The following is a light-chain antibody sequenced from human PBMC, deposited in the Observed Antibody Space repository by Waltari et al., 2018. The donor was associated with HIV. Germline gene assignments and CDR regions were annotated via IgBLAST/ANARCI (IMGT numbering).Light chain of an antibody. J-gene: IGLJ3*02. CDR2: LNSDGSH. Sequence: QLVLTQSPSASASLGASVKLTCTLTSGHSNYAIAWHQQQPEKGPRYLMNLNSDGSHNKGGGIPDRFSGSSSGAERYLTISSLQSEDEADYYCQTWGTGTWVFGGGTKLTVL. V-gene: IGLV4-69*01. CDR1: SGHSNYA. CDR3: QTWGTGTWV.